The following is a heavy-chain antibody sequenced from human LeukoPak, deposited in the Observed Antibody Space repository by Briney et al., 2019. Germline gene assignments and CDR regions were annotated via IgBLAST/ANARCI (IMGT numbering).Heavy chain of an antibody. CDR2: IIPIFGTA. CDR1: GGTFSSYA. D-gene: IGHD2-21*01. CDR3: ALKQYGGGYYYYYMDV. J-gene: IGHJ6*03. V-gene: IGHV1-69*05. Sequence: GSSVKVSCKASGGTFSSYAISWVRQAPGQGLEWMGGIIPIFGTANYAQKFQGRVTITTDESTSTAYMELSSLRSEDTAVYYCALKQYGGGYYYYYMDVWGKGTTVTVSS.